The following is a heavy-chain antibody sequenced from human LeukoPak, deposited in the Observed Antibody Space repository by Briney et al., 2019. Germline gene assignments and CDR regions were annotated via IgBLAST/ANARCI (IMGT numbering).Heavy chain of an antibody. CDR3: ARVRTIIAVAGTDY. CDR1: GYTFISHD. CDR2: ISAYNGNT. D-gene: IGHD6-19*01. J-gene: IGHJ4*02. Sequence: GASVKVSCKTSGYTFISHDISWVRQAPGQGLGWMGWISAYNGNTNYAQKFQGRVTMTTDTSTNTAYMELRSLRSADTAVYYCARVRTIIAVAGTDYWGLGTRVTVSS. V-gene: IGHV1-18*04.